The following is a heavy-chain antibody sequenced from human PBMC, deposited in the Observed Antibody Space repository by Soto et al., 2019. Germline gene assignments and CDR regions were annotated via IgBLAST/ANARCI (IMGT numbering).Heavy chain of an antibody. CDR2: VSPPFRTS. D-gene: IGHD3-10*01. CDR3: ARVLYYGSGSYSPYGMDV. Sequence: QVQLVQPGAEVKKPGSSVKVSCKTSGVSFNNNGIGWVRQAPGPGLEWMGGVSPPFRTSNYARKFQGRISITADASTGTVNMELSSLTSEDTAQYYCARVLYYGSGSYSPYGMDVWGQGTTVTGSS. V-gene: IGHV1-69*01. CDR1: GVSFNNNG. J-gene: IGHJ6*02.